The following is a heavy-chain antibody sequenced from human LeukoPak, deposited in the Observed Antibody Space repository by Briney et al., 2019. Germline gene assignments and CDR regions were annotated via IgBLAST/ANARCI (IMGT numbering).Heavy chain of an antibody. CDR3: ARGRYYLDS. CDR1: GFTFSTYW. V-gene: IGHV3-74*01. Sequence: RGRSLRLSCAASGFTFSTYWMHWVRQAPGKGLVWVSRFNSDGRSTYYADSVKGRFTISRDNAKNTLYLQMNSLRAEDTAVYYCARGRYYLDSWGQGTLVTVSS. J-gene: IGHJ4*02. CDR2: FNSDGRST. D-gene: IGHD4-17*01.